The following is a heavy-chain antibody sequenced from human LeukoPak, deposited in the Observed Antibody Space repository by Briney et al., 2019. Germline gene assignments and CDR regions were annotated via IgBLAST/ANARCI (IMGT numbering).Heavy chain of an antibody. CDR3: ARGTKPYRYCSSTSCRYYFDY. D-gene: IGHD2-2*01. Sequence: ASVTVSCKASGYTFTSYDINWVRQATGQGLEWTGWMNPNSGNTGYAQKFQGRVTMTRNTSISTAYMELSSLRSEDTAVYYCARGTKPYRYCSSTSCRYYFDYWGQGTLVTVSS. CDR1: GYTFTSYD. J-gene: IGHJ4*02. CDR2: MNPNSGNT. V-gene: IGHV1-8*01.